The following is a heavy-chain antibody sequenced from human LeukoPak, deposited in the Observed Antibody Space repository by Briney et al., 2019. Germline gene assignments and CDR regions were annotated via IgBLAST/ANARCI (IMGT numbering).Heavy chain of an antibody. CDR1: GFTFSIYA. J-gene: IGHJ4*02. V-gene: IGHV3-30-3*01. D-gene: IGHD6-19*01. Sequence: PGGSLRLSCAASGFTFSIYAMHWVRQAPGKGLEWVAVISYDGSNKYYADSVKGRFTISRDNSNNTLYLQMDSLRAEDTALYHCARDRGGSGFYYFDYWGQGTLVTVPS. CDR2: ISYDGSNK. CDR3: ARDRGGSGFYYFDY.